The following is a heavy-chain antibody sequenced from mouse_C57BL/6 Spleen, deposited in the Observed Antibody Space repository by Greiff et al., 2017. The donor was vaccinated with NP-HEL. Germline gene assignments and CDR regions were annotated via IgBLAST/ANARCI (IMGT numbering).Heavy chain of an antibody. CDR1: GYTFTSYW. CDR3: ARGLLRSGFAY. Sequence: VQLQQPGAELVRPGPSVKLSCKASGYTFTSYWMHWVKQRPGQGLEWIGVIDPSDSYTNYNQKFKGKATLTVDTSSSTAYMQLSSLTSEDSAVYYCARGLLRSGFAYWGQGTLVTVSA. CDR2: IDPSDSYT. V-gene: IGHV1-59*01. J-gene: IGHJ3*01. D-gene: IGHD1-1*01.